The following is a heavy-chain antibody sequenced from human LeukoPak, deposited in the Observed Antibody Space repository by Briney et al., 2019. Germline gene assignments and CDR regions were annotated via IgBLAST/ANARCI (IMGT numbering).Heavy chain of an antibody. J-gene: IGHJ5*02. V-gene: IGHV3-23*01. CDR2: ISGSGGNT. CDR1: EFTFSNYW. Sequence: GGSLRLSCAASEFTFSNYWMSWVRQAPGKGLEWVSSISGSGGNTYYADSVKGRFTISRDYSKNTLYLQMNSLRTEETAVYYCAKGPAMVRGTFDPWGQGTLVTVSS. D-gene: IGHD3-10*01. CDR3: AKGPAMVRGTFDP.